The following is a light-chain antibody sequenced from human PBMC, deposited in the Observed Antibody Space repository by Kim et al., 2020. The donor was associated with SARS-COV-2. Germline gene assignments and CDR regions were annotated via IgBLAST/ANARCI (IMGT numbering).Light chain of an antibody. J-gene: IGLJ2*01. Sequence: SSELTQDPAVSVALGQTVRITCQGDSLRRDYASWYQQKPGQAPVLVIYGKNNRPSGIPDRFSGSSSGNTASLTITGAQAEEEADYYCKSRDSSGKVVFGGGTQLTVL. CDR3: KSRDSSGKVV. V-gene: IGLV3-19*01. CDR2: GKN. CDR1: SLRRDY.